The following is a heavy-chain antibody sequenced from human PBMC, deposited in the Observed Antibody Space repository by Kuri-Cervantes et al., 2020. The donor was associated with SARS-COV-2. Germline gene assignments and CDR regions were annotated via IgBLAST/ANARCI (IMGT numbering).Heavy chain of an antibody. D-gene: IGHD3-3*01. V-gene: IGHV1-46*01. CDR1: GYTITNFF. CDR3: AREPSVRSLGGSDYYYYMDV. Sequence: ASVKVSCKTSGYTITNFFMHWVRQAPGQGLEWMGLITPNGDLTLYAQNFQGRFTVTRDTSTRTVFMELSSLRSEDTAVYYCAREPSVRSLGGSDYYYYMDVWGKGTTVTVSS. J-gene: IGHJ6*03. CDR2: ITPNGDLT.